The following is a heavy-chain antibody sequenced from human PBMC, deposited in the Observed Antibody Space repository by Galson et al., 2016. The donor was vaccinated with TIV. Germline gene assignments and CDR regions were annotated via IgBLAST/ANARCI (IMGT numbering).Heavy chain of an antibody. V-gene: IGHV5-51*03. Sequence: QSGAEVKKSGESLKISCKGSGYSFTTHWIGWVRQMPGKGLEWMGIIYPSDSDTRYSPSFQGQVIISADTSISTAYLQWSSLKASDSAIYYCARPPADPHYSYYYMDVWGKGTTVTVSS. J-gene: IGHJ6*03. CDR1: GYSFTTHW. CDR3: ARPPADPHYSYYYMDV. CDR2: IYPSDSDT.